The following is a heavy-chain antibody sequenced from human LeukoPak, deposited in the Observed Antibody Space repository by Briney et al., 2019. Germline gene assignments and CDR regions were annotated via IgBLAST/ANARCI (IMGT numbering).Heavy chain of an antibody. V-gene: IGHV4-39*01. Sequence: SETLSLTCTVSGGSISSSSYYWGWIHQPPGKGLEWVGSIYYSGSTYYNPSLKSRVTIYVDTSKNQFSLKLSSVTAADTAVYYCASEAYYYGSGSENWGQGTLVTVSS. J-gene: IGHJ4*02. D-gene: IGHD3-10*01. CDR3: ASEAYYYGSGSEN. CDR2: IYYSGST. CDR1: GGSISSSSYY.